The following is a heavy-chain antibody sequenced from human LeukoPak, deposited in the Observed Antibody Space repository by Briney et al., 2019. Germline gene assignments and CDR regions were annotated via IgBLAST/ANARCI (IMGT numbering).Heavy chain of an antibody. Sequence: GSLRLSCAASGFTFSSYAMSWVRQAPGKGLEWVSAISGSGGSTYYADSVKGRFTISRDNAKNTLYLQMNSLRAEDTAVYYCAKANPYYDILTGYYGGYFDYWGQGTLVTVSS. CDR3: AKANPYYDILTGYYGGYFDY. CDR1: GFTFSSYA. V-gene: IGHV3-23*01. J-gene: IGHJ4*02. D-gene: IGHD3-9*01. CDR2: ISGSGGST.